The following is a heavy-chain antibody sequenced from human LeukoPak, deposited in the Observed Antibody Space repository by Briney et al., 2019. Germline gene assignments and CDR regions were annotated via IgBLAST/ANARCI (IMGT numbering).Heavy chain of an antibody. CDR3: ARGGGPRPFDY. Sequence: SQTLSLTCTVSGASISSGGFYWSWIRQCPGRGLEWLGYIYYSGSTSYNPSLKGRVTISVDTSKDQFSLKLSSVTAADTAVYYCARGGGPRPFDYWGQGTLVTVSS. V-gene: IGHV4-31*03. CDR1: GASISSGGFY. D-gene: IGHD3-16*01. J-gene: IGHJ4*02. CDR2: IYYSGST.